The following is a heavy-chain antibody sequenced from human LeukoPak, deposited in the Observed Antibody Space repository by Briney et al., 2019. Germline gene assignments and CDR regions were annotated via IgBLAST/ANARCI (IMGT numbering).Heavy chain of an antibody. D-gene: IGHD3-22*01. J-gene: IGHJ5*02. V-gene: IGHV3-23*01. Sequence: GGSLRLSCAASGFTFSSYAMSWVRQAPGKGLEWVSAISGSGGSTYYADSVKGRFPISRDNSKNTLYLQMNSLRAEDTAVYYCAKGANYYDSSGLNWFDPWGQGALVTVSS. CDR3: AKGANYYDSSGLNWFDP. CDR1: GFTFSSYA. CDR2: ISGSGGST.